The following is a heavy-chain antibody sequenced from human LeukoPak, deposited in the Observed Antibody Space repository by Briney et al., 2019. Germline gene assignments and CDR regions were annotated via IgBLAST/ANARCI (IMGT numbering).Heavy chain of an antibody. J-gene: IGHJ6*03. Sequence: SETLSLTCTVSGGSISSYYWSWIRQPPGKGLEWIGYIYYSGSTSYNPSLKSRVTISVDTSKNQFSLKLSSVTAADTAVYYCARSVASIRGLGYYYYMDVWGKGTTVTVSS. V-gene: IGHV4-59*01. CDR1: GGSISSYY. CDR3: ARSVASIRGLGYYYYMDV. D-gene: IGHD5-12*01. CDR2: IYYSGST.